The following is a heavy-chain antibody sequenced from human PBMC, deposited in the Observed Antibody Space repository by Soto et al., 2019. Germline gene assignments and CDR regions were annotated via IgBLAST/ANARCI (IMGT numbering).Heavy chain of an antibody. V-gene: IGHV1-18*01. Sequence: GAPVKVSWKDSGYAFTSSGLRWVRQAPGQGLEWMGWISAYNGNTNYAQKLQGRVTMTTDTSTSTAYMELRSLRSDDTAVYYCARDQGDWNYLYFDYWGQGTLVTVSS. J-gene: IGHJ4*02. CDR3: ARDQGDWNYLYFDY. CDR1: GYAFTSSG. CDR2: ISAYNGNT. D-gene: IGHD1-7*01.